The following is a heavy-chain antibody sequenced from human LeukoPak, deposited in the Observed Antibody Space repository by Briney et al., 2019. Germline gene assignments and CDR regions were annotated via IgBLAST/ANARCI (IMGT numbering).Heavy chain of an antibody. D-gene: IGHD1-26*01. CDR2: INGGGRDT. Sequence: PGGSLRLSCAASGFTFTSYAMTWVRQAPGKGLEWVSDINGGGRDTFYADSVKGRFSISRDNSKNTLYLQINNARAEDTAVYYCVGRIVGEADYWGQGPLVTVSS. CDR3: VGRIVGEADY. V-gene: IGHV3-23*01. CDR1: GFTFTSYA. J-gene: IGHJ4*02.